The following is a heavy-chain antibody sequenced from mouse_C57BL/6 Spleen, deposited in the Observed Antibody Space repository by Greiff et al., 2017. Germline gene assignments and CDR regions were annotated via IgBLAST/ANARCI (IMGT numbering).Heavy chain of an antibody. V-gene: IGHV3-1*01. J-gene: IGHJ2*01. Sequence: EVKLMESGPGMVKPSQSLSLTCTVTGYSITSGYDWHWIRHFPGNKLEWMGYIRYSGSTNYNPSLKSRISITHNTSKNHFFLKLNSVTTEDTATYYCARESSYYYGSSYFDYWGQGTTLTVSS. D-gene: IGHD1-1*01. CDR2: IRYSGST. CDR3: ARESSYYYGSSYFDY. CDR1: GYSITSGYD.